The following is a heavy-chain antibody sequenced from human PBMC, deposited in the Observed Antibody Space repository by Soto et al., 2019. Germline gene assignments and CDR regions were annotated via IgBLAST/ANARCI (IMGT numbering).Heavy chain of an antibody. D-gene: IGHD3-10*01. CDR3: ASPPMVRGVKYFDY. CDR1: GGSISSSSYY. V-gene: IGHV4-39*01. CDR2: IYYSGST. Sequence: SETLSLTCTVSGGSISSSSYYWGWIRQPPGKGLEWIGSIYYSGSTYYNPSLRSRVTISVDTSENQFSLKLSSVTAADTAVYYCASPPMVRGVKYFDYWGQGTLVTVSS. J-gene: IGHJ4*02.